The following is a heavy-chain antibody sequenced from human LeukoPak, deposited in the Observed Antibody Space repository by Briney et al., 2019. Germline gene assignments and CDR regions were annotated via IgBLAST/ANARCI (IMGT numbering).Heavy chain of an antibody. D-gene: IGHD3-3*01. CDR1: GFTFSSYW. CDR2: IKQDGSEK. CDR3: ARNAEEGDFWSGYSA. Sequence: GGSLRLSCAASGFTFSSYWMSWVRQAPGKGLEWVANIKQDGSEKYYVDSVKGRFTISRDNAENSLYLQMNSLRAEDTAVYYCARNAEEGDFWSGYSAWGQGTLVTVSS. V-gene: IGHV3-7*01. J-gene: IGHJ4*02.